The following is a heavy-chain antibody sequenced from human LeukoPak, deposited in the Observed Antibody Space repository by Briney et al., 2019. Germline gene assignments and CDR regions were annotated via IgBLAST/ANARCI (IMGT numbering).Heavy chain of an antibody. CDR2: IYYSGST. Sequence: SETLSLTCTVSGGSISSYYWSWIRQPPGKGLEWIGYIYYSGSTNYNPSLKSRVTISVDTSKNQFPLKLSSVTAADTAVYYCARDPAYGDYVGWFDPWGQGTLVTVSS. J-gene: IGHJ5*02. CDR1: GGSISSYY. CDR3: ARDPAYGDYVGWFDP. V-gene: IGHV4-59*01. D-gene: IGHD4-17*01.